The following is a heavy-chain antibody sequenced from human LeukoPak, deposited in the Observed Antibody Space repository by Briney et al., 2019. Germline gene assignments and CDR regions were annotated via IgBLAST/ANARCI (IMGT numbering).Heavy chain of an antibody. Sequence: ASVNVSCKASGYTFTTYDITWVRQATGQGLEWMGWMNPNSGNTDYAQKFQGRVTMTRNSSISTAYMELSSLRSEDTAVYYCARAYYMDVWGKGTTVTVSS. J-gene: IGHJ6*03. CDR2: MNPNSGNT. CDR3: ARAYYMDV. V-gene: IGHV1-8*02. CDR1: GYTFTTYD.